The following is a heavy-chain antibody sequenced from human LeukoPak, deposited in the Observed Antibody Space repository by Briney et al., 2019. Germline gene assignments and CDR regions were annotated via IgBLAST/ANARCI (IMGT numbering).Heavy chain of an antibody. CDR3: AKDSENYDSSYMDV. D-gene: IGHD3-3*01. CDR1: GFTFDDYA. J-gene: IGHJ3*01. V-gene: IGHV3-43*02. Sequence: QPGGSLRLSCADSGFTFDDYAMHWVRQAPGKGLEWVSFISGDGGRTYYADSVKGRFTISRDNSKNSLYLQMNSLRTEDTALYYCAKDSENYDSSYMDVWGPGTMVTVSS. CDR2: ISGDGGRT.